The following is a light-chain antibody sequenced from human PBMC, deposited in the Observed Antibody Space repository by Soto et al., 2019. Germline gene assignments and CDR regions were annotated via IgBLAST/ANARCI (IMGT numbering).Light chain of an antibody. Sequence: EIVLTQSPGTLSLSPGERATLSCRASQSVSSSFLAWYRQKPGQAPRLLIFGASSRATGIPDRFSGSGSGTDFTLTISRLEPEDFAVYYCQQYGSSPITFGQGTRLEIK. CDR2: GAS. V-gene: IGKV3-20*01. J-gene: IGKJ5*01. CDR3: QQYGSSPIT. CDR1: QSVSSSF.